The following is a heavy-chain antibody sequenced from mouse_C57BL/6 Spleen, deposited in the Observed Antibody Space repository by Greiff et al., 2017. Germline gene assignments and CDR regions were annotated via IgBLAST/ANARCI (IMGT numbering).Heavy chain of an antibody. CDR2: INPSTGGT. CDR3: ARRYSSGYRGYAMDY. D-gene: IGHD3-2*02. V-gene: IGHV1-42*01. J-gene: IGHJ4*01. Sequence: EVQLQQSGPELVKPGASVKISCKASGYSFTGYYMNWVKQSPEKSLEWIGEINPSTGGTTYNQKFKAKATLTVDKSSSTAYMQLKSLTSEDSAVYYCARRYSSGYRGYAMDYWGQGTSVTVAS. CDR1: GYSFTGYY.